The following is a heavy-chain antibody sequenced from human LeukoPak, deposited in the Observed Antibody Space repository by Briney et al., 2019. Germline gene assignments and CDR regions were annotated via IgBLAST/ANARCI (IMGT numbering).Heavy chain of an antibody. CDR2: IYPGDSDT. Sequence: GESLKISCKGSGYRFSSYWIAWVRQMAGKGLEWMGIIYPGDSDTRYSPSFQGHVTISADKSIATAYLQWNSLKASDIAMYYCARLIRRVGAGYYMDVWGKGTTVTVSS. CDR1: GYRFSSYW. J-gene: IGHJ6*03. V-gene: IGHV5-51*01. D-gene: IGHD1-26*01. CDR3: ARLIRRVGAGYYMDV.